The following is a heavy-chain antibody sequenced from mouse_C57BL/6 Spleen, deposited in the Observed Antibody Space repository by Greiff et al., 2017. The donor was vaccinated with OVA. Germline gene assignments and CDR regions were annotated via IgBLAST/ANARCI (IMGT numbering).Heavy chain of an antibody. D-gene: IGHD1-1*01. J-gene: IGHJ2*01. V-gene: IGHV1-80*01. CDR2: IYPGDGDT. CDR3: ARKGTTVVAFDY. Sequence: VQRVESGAELVKPGASVKISCKASGYAFSSYWMNWVKQRPGKGLEWIGQIYPGDGDTNYNGKFKGKATLTADKSSSTAYMQLSSLTSEDSAVYFCARKGTTVVAFDYWGQGTTLTVSS. CDR1: GYAFSSYW.